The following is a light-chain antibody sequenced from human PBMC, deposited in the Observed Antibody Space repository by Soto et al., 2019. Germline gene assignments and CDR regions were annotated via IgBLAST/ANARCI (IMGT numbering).Light chain of an antibody. V-gene: IGKV3-11*01. J-gene: IGKJ5*01. CDR1: QYINTR. CDR2: QTS. CDR3: QQRNDWRRGT. Sequence: EILLTQSPSTLSSFPVDRVTLSCMASQYINTRLAWYQHRPGQAPRLLIYQTSIRAAGIPARFSGSGSGTDFTLTISSLEPEDFAVYYCQQRNDWRRGTFGQGTRLEIK.